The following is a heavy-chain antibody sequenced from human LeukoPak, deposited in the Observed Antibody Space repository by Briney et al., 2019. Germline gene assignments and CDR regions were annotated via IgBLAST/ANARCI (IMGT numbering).Heavy chain of an antibody. D-gene: IGHD1-26*01. CDR1: GYTFTGYY. J-gene: IGHJ4*02. CDR3: ARDKWEYSGSYPGSDY. Sequence: GASVKVSCKASGYTFTGYYMHWVRQAPGQGLEWMGRINPNSGGTNYAQKFQGRVTMTRDTSISTAYMELSRLRSEDTAVYYCARDKWEYSGSYPGSDYWGQGTLVTVSS. CDR2: INPNSGGT. V-gene: IGHV1-2*06.